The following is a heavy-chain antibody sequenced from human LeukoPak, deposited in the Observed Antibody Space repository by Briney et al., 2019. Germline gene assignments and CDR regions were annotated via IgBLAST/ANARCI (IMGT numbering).Heavy chain of an antibody. Sequence: GGSLRLSCAASGFTFSSYGIHWVRQAPGKGLEWVALISYDGSNKYYADSVKGRFTISRDNSKNTLYLQMNSLRAEDTAVYFCANENYYASGSCPDYWGQGTLVTVSS. CDR1: GFTFSSYG. D-gene: IGHD3-10*01. CDR2: ISYDGSNK. J-gene: IGHJ4*02. V-gene: IGHV3-30*18. CDR3: ANENYYASGSCPDY.